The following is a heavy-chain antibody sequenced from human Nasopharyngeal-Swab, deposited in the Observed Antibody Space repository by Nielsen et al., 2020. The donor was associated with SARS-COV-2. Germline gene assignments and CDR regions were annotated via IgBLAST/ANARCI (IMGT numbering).Heavy chain of an antibody. V-gene: IGHV3-30*03. CDR1: GFTFSSYG. CDR3: ARDGDSSGYYSDDAFDI. D-gene: IGHD3-22*01. Sequence: GGSLRLSCAASGFTFSSYGMHWVRQAPGKGLEWVSVISYDGSNKYYEDSVKGRFTISRENSKNTLYLQMNSLRAEDTAVYYCARDGDSSGYYSDDAFDIWGQGTMVTVSS. J-gene: IGHJ3*02. CDR2: ISYDGSNK.